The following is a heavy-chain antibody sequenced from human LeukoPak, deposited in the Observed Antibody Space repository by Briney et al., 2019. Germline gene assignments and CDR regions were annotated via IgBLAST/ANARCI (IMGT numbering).Heavy chain of an antibody. V-gene: IGHV3-30-3*01. Sequence: GGSLRLSCVASGFTFSSYAMHWVRQDPGKGLEWVAVISYDGSKKYYADSVKGRFTISRDNSNNTLYLEMSSLRVDDAAVYYCARVLYTSGWFGTFAYWGQGTLVTVSS. J-gene: IGHJ4*02. CDR2: ISYDGSKK. D-gene: IGHD6-19*01. CDR3: ARVLYTSGWFGTFAY. CDR1: GFTFSSYA.